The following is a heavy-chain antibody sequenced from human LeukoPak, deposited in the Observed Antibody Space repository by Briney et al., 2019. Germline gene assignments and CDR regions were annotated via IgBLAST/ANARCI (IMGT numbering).Heavy chain of an antibody. CDR3: AKEIPAAIRACDY. D-gene: IGHD2-2*02. Sequence: AGGSLRLSCATSGFTFSNYGMHWVRQAPGKGLEWVAVIWYDGSNKYYADSVKGRFTISRDNSKNTLYLQMNSLRAEDTAVYYCAKEIPAAIRACDYWGQGTLVTVSS. J-gene: IGHJ4*02. CDR1: GFTFSNYG. CDR2: IWYDGSNK. V-gene: IGHV3-33*06.